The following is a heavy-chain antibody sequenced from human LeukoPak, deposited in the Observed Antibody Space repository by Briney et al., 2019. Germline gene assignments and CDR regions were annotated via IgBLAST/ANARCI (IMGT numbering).Heavy chain of an antibody. CDR2: IYSGGST. Sequence: GGSLRLSCAASGFTVSNNYMSWVRQAPGKGLEWVSVIYSGGSTYYADSVKGRFTISRDSSKNTLYLQMNSLRAEDTAVYYCARDLAAYYYYGMDVWGQGTTVTVSS. CDR3: ARDLAAYYYYGMDV. CDR1: GFTVSNNY. V-gene: IGHV3-53*01. J-gene: IGHJ6*02.